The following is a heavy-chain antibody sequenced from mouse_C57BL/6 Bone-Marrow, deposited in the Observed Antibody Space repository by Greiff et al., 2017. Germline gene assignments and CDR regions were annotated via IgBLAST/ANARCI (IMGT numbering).Heavy chain of an antibody. J-gene: IGHJ3*01. CDR1: GYTFTDYY. V-gene: IGHV1-76*01. Sequence: QVHVKQSGAELVRPGASVKLSCKASGYTFTDYYINWVKQRPGQGLEWIARIYPGSGNTYYNEKFKGKATLTAEKSSSTAYMQLSSLTSEDSAVYFCARQLRLREGFAYWGQGTLVTVSA. CDR3: ARQLRLREGFAY. D-gene: IGHD3-2*02. CDR2: IYPGSGNT.